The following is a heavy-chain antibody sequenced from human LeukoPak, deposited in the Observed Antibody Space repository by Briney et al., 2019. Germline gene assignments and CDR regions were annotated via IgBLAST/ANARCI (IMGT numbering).Heavy chain of an antibody. V-gene: IGHV1-2*02. CDR2: INPNSGGT. CDR3: ARGGVLLWFGESGDY. CDR1: GYTFTGYC. D-gene: IGHD3-10*01. Sequence: ASVKVSCQASGYTFTGYCMHWVRQAPGHGLEWMGWINPNSGGTNYAQKFQGRVTMTRDTSISTAYMELSRLRSDDTAVYYCARGGVLLWFGESGDYWGQGTLVTVSS. J-gene: IGHJ4*02.